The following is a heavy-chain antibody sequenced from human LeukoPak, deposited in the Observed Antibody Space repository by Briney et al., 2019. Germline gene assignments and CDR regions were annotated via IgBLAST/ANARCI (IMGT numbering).Heavy chain of an antibody. CDR2: MNPNSGNT. CDR3: AKDSILLWYGNLGEGRFDA. V-gene: IGHV1-8*01. CDR1: GYTFTSYD. Sequence: ASVKVSCKASGYTFTSYDINWVRQATGQGLEWMGWMNPNSGNTGYAQKFQGRVTMTRNTSISTAYMELSSLRSEDTAVYYCAKDSILLWYGNLGEGRFDAWGQGTLVTVSS. D-gene: IGHD3-10*01. J-gene: IGHJ5*02.